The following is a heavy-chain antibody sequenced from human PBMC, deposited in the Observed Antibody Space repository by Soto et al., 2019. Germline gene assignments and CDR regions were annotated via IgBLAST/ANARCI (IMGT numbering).Heavy chain of an antibody. CDR2: ISSSSSYI. D-gene: IGHD6-19*01. CDR3: ARVSCIAVAGAFYYYYYMDV. V-gene: IGHV3-21*01. Sequence: EVQLVESGGGLVKPGGSLRLSCAASGFTFSSYSMNWVRQAPGKGLEWVSSISSSSSYIYYADSVKGRFTISRDNAKNSLYLQMNSLRAEDTAVYYCARVSCIAVAGAFYYYYYMDVWGKGTTVTVSS. CDR1: GFTFSSYS. J-gene: IGHJ6*03.